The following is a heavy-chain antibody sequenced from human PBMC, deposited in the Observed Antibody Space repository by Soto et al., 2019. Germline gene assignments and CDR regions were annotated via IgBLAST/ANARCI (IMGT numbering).Heavy chain of an antibody. Sequence: QVQLVQSGAEVKKPGASVKVSCKASGYTFTSYGISWVRQAPGQGLEWMGWISAYNGNTNYAQNLQGRVTMTTDTSTSTAYVEMRRLRCDDAGVYYCAPGSKRGYYDFWSGYSGSDDAFDIWGQGRMNTVSS. V-gene: IGHV1-18*04. D-gene: IGHD3-3*01. CDR3: APGSKRGYYDFWSGYSGSDDAFDI. J-gene: IGHJ3*02. CDR1: GYTFTSYG. CDR2: ISAYNGNT.